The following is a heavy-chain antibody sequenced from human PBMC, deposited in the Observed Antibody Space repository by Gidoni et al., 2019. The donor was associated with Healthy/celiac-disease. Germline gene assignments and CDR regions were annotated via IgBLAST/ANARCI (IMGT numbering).Heavy chain of an antibody. CDR3: ARAERGSGSYYNWFDP. CDR1: GFTFSSYW. Sequence: EVQLVESGGGLVQPGGSLRLSCAASGFTFSSYWMHWVRQAPGKGLVWVSRINSDGSSTSYEDSVKGRFTISRDNAKNTLYLQMNSLRAEDTAVYYCARAERGSGSYYNWFDPWGQGTLVTVSS. D-gene: IGHD3-10*01. J-gene: IGHJ5*02. CDR2: INSDGSST. V-gene: IGHV3-74*01.